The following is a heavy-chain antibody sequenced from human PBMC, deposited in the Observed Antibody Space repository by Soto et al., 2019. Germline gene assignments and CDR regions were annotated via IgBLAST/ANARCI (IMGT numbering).Heavy chain of an antibody. J-gene: IGHJ6*02. V-gene: IGHV1-2*04. Sequence: ASVKVSCKASGYTFTGYYMHWVRQAPRQGLEWMGWINPNSGGTNYAQKFQGWVTMTRDTSISTAYMELSRLRSDDTAVYYCARDSPTTLWFPSSEYYGMDVWGQGTTVTVSS. CDR2: INPNSGGT. D-gene: IGHD3-10*01. CDR1: GYTFTGYY. CDR3: ARDSPTTLWFPSSEYYGMDV.